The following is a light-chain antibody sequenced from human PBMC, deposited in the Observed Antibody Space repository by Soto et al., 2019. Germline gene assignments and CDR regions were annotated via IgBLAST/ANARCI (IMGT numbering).Light chain of an antibody. CDR2: DAS. CDR1: QSVKTF. J-gene: IGKJ5*01. V-gene: IGKV3-11*01. Sequence: EIVLTQSPATLSLSPGERSTLSCSASQSVKTFLAWYQQRPGQAPRLLIYDASHRAAGIPARFSGSGFGTDFTLTISSLEPEDAAVYYCQQRSNWPPITFGQGTRLEI. CDR3: QQRSNWPPIT.